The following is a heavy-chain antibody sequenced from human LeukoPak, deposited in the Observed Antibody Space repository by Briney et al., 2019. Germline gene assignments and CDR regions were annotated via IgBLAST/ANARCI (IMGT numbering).Heavy chain of an antibody. Sequence: GGSLRLSCAASGFTVSSIYMNWVRQAPGKGLEWVSVIYSGGTTFYADSVKGRFTISRDSSKNTLYLQMNNLRVEDTAVYYRARASTIGAAGLFDSWGQGTLVTVSS. CDR3: ARASTIGAAGLFDS. CDR1: GFTVSSIY. D-gene: IGHD6-13*01. J-gene: IGHJ4*02. CDR2: IYSGGTT. V-gene: IGHV3-53*01.